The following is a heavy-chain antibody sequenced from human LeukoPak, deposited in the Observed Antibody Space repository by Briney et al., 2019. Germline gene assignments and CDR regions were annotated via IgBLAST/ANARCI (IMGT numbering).Heavy chain of an antibody. CDR1: GFTFSSYW. J-gene: IGHJ4*02. CDR2: INSDGSST. D-gene: IGHD2-21*01. CDR3: ARAGDGDFEDFDY. Sequence: GGSLRLSCAASGFTFSSYWMHWVRQAPGKGLVWVSRINSDGSSTSYADSVKGRFTISRDNAKNTLYLQMNSLRAEQRAVYYCARAGDGDFEDFDYWGQGTLVTVSS. V-gene: IGHV3-74*01.